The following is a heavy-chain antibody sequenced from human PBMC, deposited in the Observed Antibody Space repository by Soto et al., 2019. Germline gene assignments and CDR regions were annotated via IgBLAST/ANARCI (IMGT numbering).Heavy chain of an antibody. CDR3: ASHRGNFDY. D-gene: IGHD3-10*01. J-gene: IGHJ4*02. CDR1: GGSVSSGSYY. V-gene: IGHV4-61*01. CDR2: IYYSGST. Sequence: SETLSLTCTVSGGSVSSGSYYWSWIRQPPGKGLEWIGYIYYSGSTNYNPSLKSRVTISVDTSKNQFSLKLSSVTAADTAVYYCASHRGNFDYWGPGTLLTVSS.